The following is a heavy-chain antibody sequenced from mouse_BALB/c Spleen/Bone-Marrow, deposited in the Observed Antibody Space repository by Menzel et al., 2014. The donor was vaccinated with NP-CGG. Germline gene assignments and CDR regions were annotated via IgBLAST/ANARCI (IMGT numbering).Heavy chain of an antibody. V-gene: IGHV2-6-7*01. D-gene: IGHD2-4*01. CDR3: ARDSFLITRALDY. J-gene: IGHJ4*01. CDR1: GFSLTGYG. Sequence: VQLQQSGPGLVAPSQSLSTTCTVSGFSLTGYGVSWVRQPPGKGLEWLGMIWGDGSTDYNSALKSRLSINKDNSKSXIFLKMNSLQTDDTARYYCARDSFLITRALDYWGQGTSVTVSS. CDR2: IWGDGST.